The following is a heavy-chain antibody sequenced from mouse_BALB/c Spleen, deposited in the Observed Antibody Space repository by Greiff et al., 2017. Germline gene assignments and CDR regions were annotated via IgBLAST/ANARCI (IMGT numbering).Heavy chain of an antibody. Sequence: EVQLVESGGDLVKPGGSLKLSCAASGFTFSSYGMSWVRQTPDKRLEWVATISSGGSYTYYPDSVKGRFTISRDNAKNTLYLQMSSLKSEDTAMYYCARQGTTVVALYYYAMDYWGQGTSVTVSS. D-gene: IGHD1-1*01. CDR1: GFTFSSYG. CDR2: ISSGGSYT. J-gene: IGHJ4*01. V-gene: IGHV5-6*01. CDR3: ARQGTTVVALYYYAMDY.